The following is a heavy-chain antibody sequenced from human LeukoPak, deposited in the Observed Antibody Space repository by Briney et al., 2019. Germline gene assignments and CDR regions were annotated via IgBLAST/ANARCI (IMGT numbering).Heavy chain of an antibody. CDR1: GFTFSSYG. Sequence: SGGSLRLSCAASGFTFSSYGMHWVRQAPGKGLEWVAFIRYDGSNKYYADSVKGRFTISRDNSKNTLYLQMNSLRAEDTAVYYCAKVPHCSSTSCYPRGYYYYYMDVWGKGTTVTVSS. V-gene: IGHV3-30*02. D-gene: IGHD2-2*01. CDR2: IRYDGSNK. CDR3: AKVPHCSSTSCYPRGYYYYYMDV. J-gene: IGHJ6*03.